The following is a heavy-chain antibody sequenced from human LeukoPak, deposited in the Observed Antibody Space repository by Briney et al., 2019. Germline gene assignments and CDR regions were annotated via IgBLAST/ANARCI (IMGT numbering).Heavy chain of an antibody. CDR3: ARSSGWNYYYYYGMDV. V-gene: IGHV4-59*01. D-gene: IGHD6-19*01. J-gene: IGHJ6*02. CDR1: GGSFSGYY. Sequence: TPSETLSLTCAVYGGSFSGYYWSWIRQPPGKGLEWIGYIYYSGSTNYNPSLKSRVTISVDTSKNQFSLKLSSVTAADTAVYYCARSSGWNYYYYYGMDVWGQGTTVTVSS. CDR2: IYYSGST.